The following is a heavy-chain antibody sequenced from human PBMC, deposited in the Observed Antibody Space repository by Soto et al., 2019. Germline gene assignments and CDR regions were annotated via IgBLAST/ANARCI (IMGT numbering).Heavy chain of an antibody. CDR2: ISGSGGST. CDR1: GFTFSSYA. CDR3: ASREVLLRFGESPRAFDS. V-gene: IGHV3-23*01. J-gene: IGHJ4*02. Sequence: EVQLLESGGGLVQPGGSLRVSCAASGFTFSSYAMSWVRQAPGKGLEWVSAISGSGGSTYYADSVKGRFTISRDNSKNTLYLQMNSLRAEDTAVYYCASREVLLRFGESPRAFDSWGQGTLVTVSS. D-gene: IGHD3-10*01.